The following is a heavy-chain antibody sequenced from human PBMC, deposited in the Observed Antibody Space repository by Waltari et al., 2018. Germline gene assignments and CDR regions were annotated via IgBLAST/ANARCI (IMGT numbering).Heavy chain of an antibody. Sequence: QVQLVQSGAEVKQPGASVKVSCKASGYTFTGSYMHWVRQAPGQGLEWMGWINPNSGGTNYAQKFQGRVTMTRDTSISTAYMELSRLRSDDTAVYYCARSVTNYYYYYYGMDVWGQGTTVTVSS. CDR1: GYTFTGSY. CDR2: INPNSGGT. J-gene: IGHJ6*02. CDR3: ARSVTNYYYYYYGMDV. V-gene: IGHV1-2*02. D-gene: IGHD1-1*01.